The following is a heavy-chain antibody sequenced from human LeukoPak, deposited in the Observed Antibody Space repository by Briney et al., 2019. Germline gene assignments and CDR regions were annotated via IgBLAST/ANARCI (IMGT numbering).Heavy chain of an antibody. Sequence: SVNVSCKASGGTFSSYAISWVRQAPRQGLEWMGRIIPIFGTANYAQKFQGRVTITTDESTSTAYMELSSLRSVDTAVYYCARTDYDFWSGNTGGAFDIWGQGTMVTVSS. CDR2: IIPIFGTA. V-gene: IGHV1-69*05. CDR1: GGTFSSYA. CDR3: ARTDYDFWSGNTGGAFDI. D-gene: IGHD3-3*01. J-gene: IGHJ3*02.